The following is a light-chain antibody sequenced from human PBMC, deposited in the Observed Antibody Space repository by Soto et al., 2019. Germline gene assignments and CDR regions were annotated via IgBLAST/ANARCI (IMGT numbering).Light chain of an antibody. CDR2: AAA. Sequence: PGDRATLYFRASRSVASDLAWDQQKPGQAPRLLIYAAATRATGVPARCSGSGAGTDFTLTSSSLEPEDFALYYCQQRSNWPITFGEGTRLEI. V-gene: IGKV3-11*01. CDR1: RSVASD. CDR3: QQRSNWPIT. J-gene: IGKJ5*01.